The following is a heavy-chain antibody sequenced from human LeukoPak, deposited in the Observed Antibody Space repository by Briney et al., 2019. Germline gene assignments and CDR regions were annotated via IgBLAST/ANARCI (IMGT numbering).Heavy chain of an antibody. CDR3: AKVGGSGSYYFGSPHWGVEYYYYYGMDV. Sequence: GGSLRLSCAASGFTFSSYAMSWVRQAPGKGLEWVSAISGSGGSTYYADSVKGRFTISRGNSKNTLYLEMNSLRAEDTAVYYCAKVGGSGSYYFGSPHWGVEYYYYYGMDVWGQGTTVTVSS. D-gene: IGHD3-10*01. CDR2: ISGSGGST. CDR1: GFTFSSYA. J-gene: IGHJ6*02. V-gene: IGHV3-23*01.